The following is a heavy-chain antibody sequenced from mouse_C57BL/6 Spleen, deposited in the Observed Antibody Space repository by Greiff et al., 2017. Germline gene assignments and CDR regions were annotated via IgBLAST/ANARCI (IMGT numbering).Heavy chain of an antibody. Sequence: EVQLVESGGGLVQPGGSLSLSCAASGFTFTDYYMSWVRQPPGKALEWLGFIRNKANGYTTEYSASVKGRFTISRDNSQSILYLQMNALRAEDSATYYCATHGGNSWYFDVWGTGTTVTVSS. CDR3: ATHGGNSWYFDV. CDR2: IRNKANGYTT. CDR1: GFTFTDYY. V-gene: IGHV7-3*01. D-gene: IGHD2-1*01. J-gene: IGHJ1*03.